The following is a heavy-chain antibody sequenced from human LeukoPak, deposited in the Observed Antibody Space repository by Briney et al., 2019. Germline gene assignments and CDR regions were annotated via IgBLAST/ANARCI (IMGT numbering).Heavy chain of an antibody. Sequence: ASVKVSCKASGGTFSSYAISWVRQAPGQGLEWMGGIIPIFGTANYAQKFQGRVTITADESTSTAYMELSSLRSEDTAVYYCARVILSAAAGLLFDYWGQGTLATVSS. V-gene: IGHV1-69*13. D-gene: IGHD6-13*01. CDR3: ARVILSAAAGLLFDY. J-gene: IGHJ4*02. CDR2: IIPIFGTA. CDR1: GGTFSSYA.